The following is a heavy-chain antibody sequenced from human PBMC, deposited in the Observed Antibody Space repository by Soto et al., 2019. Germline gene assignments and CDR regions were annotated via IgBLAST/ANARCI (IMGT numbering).Heavy chain of an antibody. Sequence: QVKLVKSGTEVKQPGASMKVSCKASGYSFATSCISWVRQASVQGLERMGWIIAYNGNTNYDQKLQNRVTMTTDTTPSTAYLELRNLRSDDTAVYYCARAGQYYDSSGYANWGQRTLVTVSS. D-gene: IGHD3-22*01. J-gene: IGHJ4*02. CDR1: GYSFATSC. CDR2: IIAYNGNT. CDR3: ARAGQYYDSSGYAN. V-gene: IGHV1-18*01.